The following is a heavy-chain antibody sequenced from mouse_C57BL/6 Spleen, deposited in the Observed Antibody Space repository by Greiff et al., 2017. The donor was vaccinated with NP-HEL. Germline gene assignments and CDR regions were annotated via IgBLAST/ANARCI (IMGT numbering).Heavy chain of an antibody. V-gene: IGHV1-54*01. J-gene: IGHJ3*01. Sequence: VQLVESGAELVRPGTSVKVSCKASGYAFTNYLIEWVKQRPGQGLEWIGVINPGSGGTNYNEKFKGKATLTADKSSSTAYMQLSSLTSEDSAVYFCARWADGYYRFAYWGQGTLVTVSA. CDR2: INPGSGGT. CDR1: GYAFTNYL. CDR3: ARWADGYYRFAY. D-gene: IGHD2-3*01.